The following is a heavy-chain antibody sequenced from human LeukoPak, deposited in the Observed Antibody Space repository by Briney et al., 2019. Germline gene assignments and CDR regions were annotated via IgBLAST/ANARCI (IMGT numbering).Heavy chain of an antibody. CDR1: GLTFSTSG. J-gene: IGHJ4*02. CDR3: ATETNGRHYDY. D-gene: IGHD1-14*01. CDR2: IGPTGSDG. V-gene: IGHV3-21*06. Sequence: GGSLRLSCTASGLTFSTSGFNWVRQAPGKGLEWVASIGPTGSDGYHADSIKGRFTISRDNANNFLYLQMNSLRAEDMAVYYCATETNGRHYDYWGQGTLLTVSS.